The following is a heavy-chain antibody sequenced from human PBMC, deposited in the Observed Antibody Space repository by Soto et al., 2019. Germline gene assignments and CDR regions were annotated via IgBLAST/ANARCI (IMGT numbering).Heavy chain of an antibody. CDR2: INHSGST. J-gene: IGHJ4*02. Sequence: SETLSLTCAVYGGSFSGYYWSWIRQPPGKGLEWIGEINHSGSTNYNPSLKSRVTISVDTSKNQFSLKLSSVTAADTAVYYCARVGRYSSGWKPPRTYYFDYWGQGTLVTVSS. CDR3: ARVGRYSSGWKPPRTYYFDY. V-gene: IGHV4-34*01. D-gene: IGHD6-19*01. CDR1: GGSFSGYY.